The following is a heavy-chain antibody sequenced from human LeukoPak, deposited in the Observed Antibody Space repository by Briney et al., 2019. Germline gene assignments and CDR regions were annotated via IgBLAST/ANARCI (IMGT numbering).Heavy chain of an antibody. CDR1: GGSISSRSYF. J-gene: IGHJ4*02. D-gene: IGHD1-7*01. Sequence: PPETLSLTCTVFGGSISSRSYFWGWIRQPPGKGLEWIGSIYYSGSTYYNPSVKSRVTISVDTSKNQFSLKLNSVTAADTAVYYCARQSSPELELRRAHFDYWGQGTLVTVSS. V-gene: IGHV4-39*01. CDR3: ARQSSPELELRRAHFDY. CDR2: IYYSGST.